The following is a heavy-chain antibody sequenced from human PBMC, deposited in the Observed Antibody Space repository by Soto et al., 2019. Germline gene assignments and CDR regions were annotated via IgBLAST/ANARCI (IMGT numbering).Heavy chain of an antibody. CDR1: GGSINSNS. D-gene: IGHD2-21*01. Sequence: QVQLQESGPGLVRPSETLSLTCSVSGGSINSNSWTWIRQSSGKGLEWIGCIFSSGFTSYSPSLKRRLTMTLDSSKSQCSLKLTSVTAADTALYYCARGRYGDPESWGQGTLVTVSS. CDR2: IFSSGFT. CDR3: ARGRYGDPES. J-gene: IGHJ4*02. V-gene: IGHV4-59*01.